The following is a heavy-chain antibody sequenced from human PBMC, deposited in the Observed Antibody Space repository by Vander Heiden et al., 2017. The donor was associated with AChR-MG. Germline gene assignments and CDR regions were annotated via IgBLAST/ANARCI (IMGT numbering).Heavy chain of an antibody. Sequence: QVQLQQWGAGLLKPSETLSLTCAVYGGSFSGYYWSWIRQPPGKGLEWIGEINHSGSTNYNPSLKSRVTISVDTSKNQFSLKLSSVTAADTAVYYCARDRRLVYYYYGMDVWGQGTTVTVSS. J-gene: IGHJ6*02. V-gene: IGHV4-34*01. CDR3: ARDRRLVYYYYGMDV. CDR2: INHSGST. CDR1: GGSFSGYY. D-gene: IGHD3-16*01.